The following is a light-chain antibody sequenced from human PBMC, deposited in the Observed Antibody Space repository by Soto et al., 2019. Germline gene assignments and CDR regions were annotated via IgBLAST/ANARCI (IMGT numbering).Light chain of an antibody. Sequence: DIQMTQSPSSVSASVGDRVSITCRASQGISNWLAWYQQKPGRAPKLLIYAASSLQSGVSSRFSGSGSGTDFTLTNSSLQPEDFATYYCQQGNRFPFTFGPGTKVDIK. J-gene: IGKJ3*01. V-gene: IGKV1D-12*01. CDR2: AAS. CDR1: QGISNW. CDR3: QQGNRFPFT.